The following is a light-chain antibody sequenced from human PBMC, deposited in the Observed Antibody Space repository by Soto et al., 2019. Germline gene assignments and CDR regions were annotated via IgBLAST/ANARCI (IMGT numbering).Light chain of an antibody. CDR1: SSDVGSYNY. J-gene: IGLJ1*01. CDR2: EVS. Sequence: QSALTQPASVSGSPGQSITISCTGTSSDVGSYNYVSWYQQHPGKAPALIISEVSNRPSGVSSRFSGSKSGNTASLTISGLQAEDEAYYYCSSYTSTDTPFVFGTGTKVTVL. V-gene: IGLV2-14*01. CDR3: SSYTSTDTPFV.